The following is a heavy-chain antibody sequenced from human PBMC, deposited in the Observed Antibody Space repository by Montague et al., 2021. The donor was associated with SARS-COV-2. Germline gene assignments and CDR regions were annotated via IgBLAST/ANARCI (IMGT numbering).Heavy chain of an antibody. Sequence: SLRLSCAASGFTFDDYAMHWVRQAPGKGLEWVSGISWKSGSIAYADSVKGRFTISRDNAKNSLYLQMNSLRAEDTALYYCAKVMREDYYDSSGSPDAFDIWGRGTLVTVSS. CDR2: ISWKSGSI. V-gene: IGHV3-9*01. CDR3: AKVMREDYYDSSGSPDAFDI. D-gene: IGHD3-22*01. J-gene: IGHJ3*02. CDR1: GFTFDDYA.